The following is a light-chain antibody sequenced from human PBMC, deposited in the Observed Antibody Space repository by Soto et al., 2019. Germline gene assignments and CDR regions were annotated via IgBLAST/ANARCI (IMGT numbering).Light chain of an antibody. V-gene: IGLV2-23*01. CDR3: CSYAASDLI. CDR2: EGT. Sequence: QSVLTQPASVSGSPGQSITISCTGASSDVGPYKLVAWYQQHPDKAPKLMIYEGTKRPSGVSSRFSGSQSGTTASLTISGLQAEDEADYYCCSYAASDLIFGGGTKLTVL. CDR1: SSDVGPYKL. J-gene: IGLJ2*01.